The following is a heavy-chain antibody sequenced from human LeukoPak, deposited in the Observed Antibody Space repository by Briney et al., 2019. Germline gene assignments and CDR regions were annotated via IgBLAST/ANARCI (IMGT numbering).Heavy chain of an antibody. J-gene: IGHJ3*02. CDR2: MNPNSGNT. CDR3: ARQRDEIIFGVVDDAFDI. D-gene: IGHD3-3*01. Sequence: ASVKVSCKASGYTFTSYDINWVRQATGQGLERMGWMNPNSGNTGYAQKFQGRVTITRNTSISTAYMELSSLRSEDTAVYYCARQRDEIIFGVVDDAFDIWGQGTMVTVSS. V-gene: IGHV1-8*03. CDR1: GYTFTSYD.